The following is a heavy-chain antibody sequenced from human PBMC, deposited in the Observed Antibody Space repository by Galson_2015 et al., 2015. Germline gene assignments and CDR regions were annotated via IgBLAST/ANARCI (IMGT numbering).Heavy chain of an antibody. D-gene: IGHD2-15*01. J-gene: IGHJ6*02. CDR1: GGSISSGGYY. CDR3: ARGEVVVVPSAYYYGMDV. V-gene: IGHV4-31*03. Sequence: TLSLACTVSGGSISSGGYYWSWIRQHPGKGLEWIGYIYYSGSTYYNPSLKSRVTISVDTSKNQFSLKLSSVTAADTAVYYCARGEVVVVPSAYYYGMDVWGQGTTVTVSS. CDR2: IYYSGST.